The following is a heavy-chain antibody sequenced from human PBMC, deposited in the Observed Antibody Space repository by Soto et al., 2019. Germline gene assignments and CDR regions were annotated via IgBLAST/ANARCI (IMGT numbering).Heavy chain of an antibody. Sequence: AGGSLRLSCEASGFTFSSYAMTWVRQAPGRGLEWVSTISGSAVTTYYADSVKGRFTISRDNAKNTLFLQMNSLRADDTAVYYCAKELVAVAGSDYWGQGTLVTVSS. J-gene: IGHJ4*02. D-gene: IGHD6-19*01. CDR1: GFTFSSYA. CDR2: ISGSAVTT. V-gene: IGHV3-23*01. CDR3: AKELVAVAGSDY.